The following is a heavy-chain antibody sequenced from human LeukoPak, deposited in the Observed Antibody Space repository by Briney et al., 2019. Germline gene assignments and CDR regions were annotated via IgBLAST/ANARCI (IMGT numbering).Heavy chain of an antibody. D-gene: IGHD5-12*01. CDR3: AKDLVGYEPTPDY. V-gene: IGHV3-23*01. CDR1: GFTFSSYA. Sequence: GGSLRLSCAASGFTFSSYAMSLVRQAAGKGLEWVSAISGSGGSTYYADSVKGRFTISRDNSKNTLYLQMNSLRAEDTAVYYCAKDLVGYEPTPDYWGQGTLVTVSS. J-gene: IGHJ4*02. CDR2: ISGSGGST.